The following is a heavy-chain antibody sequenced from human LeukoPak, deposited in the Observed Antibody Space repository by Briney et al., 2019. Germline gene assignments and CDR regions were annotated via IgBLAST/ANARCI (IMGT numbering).Heavy chain of an antibody. CDR2: ISSSGSTI. J-gene: IGHJ5*02. D-gene: IGHD1-26*01. V-gene: IGHV3-11*01. CDR1: GFTFSDYY. Sequence: PGGSLRLSCAASGFTFSDYYMSWIRQAPGKGLEWVSYISSSGSTIYYADSVKGRFTISRDNAKNSLYLQMNSLRAEDTAVYYCARAPKFRLVGVPKGPFDPWGQGSLVTVSS. CDR3: ARAPKFRLVGVPKGPFDP.